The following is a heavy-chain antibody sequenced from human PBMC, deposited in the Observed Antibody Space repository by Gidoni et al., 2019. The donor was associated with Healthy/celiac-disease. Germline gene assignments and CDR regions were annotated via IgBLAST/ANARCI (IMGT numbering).Heavy chain of an antibody. J-gene: IGHJ4*02. CDR1: GFTFSSYA. V-gene: IGHV3-23*01. CDR3: AKESPDYYDSSGYENSPFGY. Sequence: EVQLLESGGGLVQPGGSLRRSWAASGFTFSSYAMRWVRQAPGKGLEWVSAISGSGGSTYYADSVKGRFTISRDNSKNTLYLQMNSLRAEDTAVYYCAKESPDYYDSSGYENSPFGYWGQGTLVTVSA. D-gene: IGHD3-22*01. CDR2: ISGSGGST.